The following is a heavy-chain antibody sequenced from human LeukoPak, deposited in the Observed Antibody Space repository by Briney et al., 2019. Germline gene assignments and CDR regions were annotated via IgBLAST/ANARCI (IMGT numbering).Heavy chain of an antibody. CDR1: GYTFTSYA. CDR3: AREREITMPRAFDI. J-gene: IGHJ3*02. V-gene: IGHV1-2*02. Sequence: ASVKVSCKASGYTFTSYAMHWVRQAPGQRLEWMGWINPNSGGTNYAQKFQGRVTITRDTSISTAYMELSRLRSDDTAVYYCAREREITMPRAFDIWGQGTMVTVSS. CDR2: INPNSGGT. D-gene: IGHD3-10*01.